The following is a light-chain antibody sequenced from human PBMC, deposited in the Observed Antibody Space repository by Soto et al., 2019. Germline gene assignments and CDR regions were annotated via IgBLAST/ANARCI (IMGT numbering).Light chain of an antibody. CDR1: TGVVASGHY. CDR3: LLSYGDTRI. Sequence: QAVVTQEPSLTVSPGGTVTLTCGSSTGVVASGHYPFRFQQKPGQAPRTLIFDTSSRHSWTPARFSGSLLGGKAALTLSGAQPEDEAEYFCLLSYGDTRIFGGGTKLTVL. J-gene: IGLJ2*01. CDR2: DTS. V-gene: IGLV7-46*01.